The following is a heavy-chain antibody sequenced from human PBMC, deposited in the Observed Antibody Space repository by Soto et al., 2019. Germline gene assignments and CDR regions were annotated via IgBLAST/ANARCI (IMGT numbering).Heavy chain of an antibody. V-gene: IGHV4-39*01. D-gene: IGHD3-22*01. CDR3: ARLVPPNAYYYGSSGYRGLG. CDR2: IYYSWST. Sequence: QLQLQESGPGLVKPSETLSLTCTVSGGSISSSSYYWGWIRQPPGKGLEWIGSIYYSWSTYYNPSLKSRVTTAVDSSKNLFSLLRSSVTAADSAVYYCARLVPPNAYYYGSSGYRGLGWGQGTLVTVSS. CDR1: GGSISSSSYY. J-gene: IGHJ4*02.